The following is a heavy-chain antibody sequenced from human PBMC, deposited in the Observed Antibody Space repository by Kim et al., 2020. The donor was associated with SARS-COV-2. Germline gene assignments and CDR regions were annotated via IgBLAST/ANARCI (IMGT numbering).Heavy chain of an antibody. CDR1: GGSVSSGSYY. D-gene: IGHD3-16*01. Sequence: SETLSLTCTVSGGSVSSGSYYWSWIRQPPGKGLEWIGYIYYSGSTNYNPSLKSRVTISVDTSKNQFSLKLSSVTAADTAVYYCAYDSRYGYYYGMYVWG. J-gene: IGHJ6*02. CDR3: AYDSRYGYYYGMYV. CDR2: IYYSGST. V-gene: IGHV4-61*01.